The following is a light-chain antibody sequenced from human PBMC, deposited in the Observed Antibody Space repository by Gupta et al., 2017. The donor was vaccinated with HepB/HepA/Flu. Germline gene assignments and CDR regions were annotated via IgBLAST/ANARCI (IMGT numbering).Light chain of an antibody. CDR3: QQRAIGPPIS. Sequence: EIVLTQSPATLCLSPGERATLSCRASQTITKYLAWYQQKPGQPPRLLIFDASSRATGIPARFSGSGYGTDFSLTISSLEPEDSAIYYCQQRAIGPPISFGQGTRLEIK. CDR2: DAS. V-gene: IGKV3-11*01. J-gene: IGKJ5*01. CDR1: QTITKY.